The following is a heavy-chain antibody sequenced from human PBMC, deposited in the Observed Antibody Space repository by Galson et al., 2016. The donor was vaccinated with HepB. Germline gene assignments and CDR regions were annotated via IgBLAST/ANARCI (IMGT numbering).Heavy chain of an antibody. CDR2: IYPGDSDT. D-gene: IGHD2-21*02. J-gene: IGHJ2*01. CDR1: GYTFTTYW. V-gene: IGHV5-51*01. Sequence: QSGAEVKRPGESLKISCKASGYTFTTYWIGWVRHIPGKGLDWMGIIYPGDSDTRYSPSFQGQVTMSVDKSINPAYLQWSSLKASDNAMYYCARRIRAYCGGDCYSSYFDLWGRGTLVTVSS. CDR3: ARRIRAYCGGDCYSSYFDL.